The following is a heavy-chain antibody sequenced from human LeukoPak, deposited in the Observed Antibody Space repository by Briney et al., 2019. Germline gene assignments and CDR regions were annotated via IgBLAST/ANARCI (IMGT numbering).Heavy chain of an antibody. J-gene: IGHJ4*02. CDR1: GFTFSSYA. D-gene: IGHD3-3*01. V-gene: IGHV3-23*01. CDR2: ISGSGGST. Sequence: GGSLRLSCAASGFTFSSYAMSWVRQAPGKGLEWVSAISGSGGSTYYADSVKGRFTISRDNSKNTLYLQMNSLRAEDTAVYYCAKNEGITIFGVVWNYYFDYWGQGTLVTVSS. CDR3: AKNEGITIFGVVWNYYFDY.